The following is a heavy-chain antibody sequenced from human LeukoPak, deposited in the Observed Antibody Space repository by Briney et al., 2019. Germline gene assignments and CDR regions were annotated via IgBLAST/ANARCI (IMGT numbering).Heavy chain of an antibody. D-gene: IGHD3-22*01. Sequence: GGSLRLSCAASGFTFSSYAMSWVRQAPGKGLEWVSDIRSSGGSTYYADSVKGRFTISRDNSKNTLYLQMNSLRAEDTAVYYCAKVPYDSSGYYYFDYWGQGTLVIVSS. CDR1: GFTFSSYA. J-gene: IGHJ4*02. CDR3: AKVPYDSSGYYYFDY. V-gene: IGHV3-23*01. CDR2: IRSSGGST.